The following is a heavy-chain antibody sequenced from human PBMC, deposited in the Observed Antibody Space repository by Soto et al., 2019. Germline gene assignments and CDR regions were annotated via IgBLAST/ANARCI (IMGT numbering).Heavy chain of an antibody. CDR3: AKSYGDGYYFDY. Sequence: GGSLRLSCAASGFTFSSYAMSWVRQAPGKGLECVSAISDTGGSTYYADSVKGRFTISRDNSKNTLYLQMNSLRAEDTAVYYCAKSYGDGYYFDYWGQGTLVTVSS. CDR2: ISDTGGST. D-gene: IGHD1-26*01. CDR1: GFTFSSYA. V-gene: IGHV3-23*01. J-gene: IGHJ4*02.